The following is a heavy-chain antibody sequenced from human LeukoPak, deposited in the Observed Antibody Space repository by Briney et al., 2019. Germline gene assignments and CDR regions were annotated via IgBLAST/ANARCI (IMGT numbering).Heavy chain of an antibody. CDR2: ISSSSSII. D-gene: IGHD3-22*01. V-gene: IGHV3-48*04. CDR3: ARDYYFDSSGYPIDY. Sequence: PGGSLRLSCAASGFTFSSYSMSWVRQAPGKGLESVSYISSSSSIIYYADSVKGRFTISRDNAKSSLYLQMNSLRAEDTAVYYCARDYYFDSSGYPIDYWGQGTLVTVSS. J-gene: IGHJ4*02. CDR1: GFTFSSYS.